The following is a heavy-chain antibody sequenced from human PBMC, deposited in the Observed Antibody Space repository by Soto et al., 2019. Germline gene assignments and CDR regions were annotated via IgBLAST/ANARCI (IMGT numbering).Heavy chain of an antibody. J-gene: IGHJ4*02. D-gene: IGHD6-6*01. V-gene: IGHV4-30-4*08. CDR3: ARTHAYNSSFFDS. CDR2: IYHTGRT. Sequence: QVQLQEMGPGLVNPSQTLTITCTVSGGSVNSAYWSWIRQAPGKGLEWMGNIYHTGRTFYNPSIKSRVAISIDTSKPLFSLRMRSVTAADTAVYYCARTHAYNSSFFDSWGQGTVVTVSS. CDR1: GGSVNSAY.